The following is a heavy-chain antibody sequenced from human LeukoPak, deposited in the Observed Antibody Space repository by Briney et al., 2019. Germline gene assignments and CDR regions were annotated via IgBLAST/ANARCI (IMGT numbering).Heavy chain of an antibody. CDR1: GFTFSSYE. V-gene: IGHV3-21*01. D-gene: IGHD6-13*01. J-gene: IGHJ4*01. Sequence: GGSLRLSCAASGFTFSSYEMNWVRQAPGKGLEWVSSISGRRSFIYYADSVKGRFTISRDNARNSLYLQMNSLRAEDTAVYYCARDSAAGTTSFSFDLWGHGTLVTVSS. CDR3: ARDSAAGTTSFSFDL. CDR2: ISGRRSFI.